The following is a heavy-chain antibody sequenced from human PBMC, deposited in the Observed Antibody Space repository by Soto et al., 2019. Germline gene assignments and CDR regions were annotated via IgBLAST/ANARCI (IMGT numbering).Heavy chain of an antibody. D-gene: IGHD2-2*02. J-gene: IGHJ6*02. CDR3: ASPFNCSSTSCCTDDYGKDV. V-gene: IGHV1-46*01. Sequence: ASVKVSCKASGYPFTSYYMHWVRQAPGQGLEWMGIINPSGGSTSYAQKFQGRVTMTRDTSISTAYMELSRLISDATAEYYCASPFNCSSTSCCTDDYGKDVWRQGITVTVSS. CDR1: GYPFTSYY. CDR2: INPSGGST.